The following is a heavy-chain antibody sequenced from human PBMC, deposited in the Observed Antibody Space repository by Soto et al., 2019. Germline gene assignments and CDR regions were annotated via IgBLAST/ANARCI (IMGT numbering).Heavy chain of an antibody. CDR2: INQGGREK. D-gene: IGHD3-10*01. J-gene: IGHJ3*02. V-gene: IGHV3-7*01. CDR1: VFTFGSYW. Sequence: GGSLRLSCAASVFTFGSYWMIWVRQAPGKGLEWVANINQGGREKNYVDSVKGRFTISRDDAEKSHHLQMNSLRVEDTAVYYCAKFGSGSYGAYALDIWGQGTMVTVSS. CDR3: AKFGSGSYGAYALDI.